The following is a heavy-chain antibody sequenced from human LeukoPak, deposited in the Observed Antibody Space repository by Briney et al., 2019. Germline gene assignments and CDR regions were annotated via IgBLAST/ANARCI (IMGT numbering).Heavy chain of an antibody. V-gene: IGHV3-48*01. D-gene: IGHD5-12*01. CDR1: GFTFSSYG. Sequence: GGSLRLSCAASGFTFSSYGMNWVRQAPGKGLEWVSYISGRSSAIYYTDSVKGRFTISRDNAKKSVYLQMNGLRAEDTAVYYCATYSGYDRIFDYWGQGTLVTVSS. CDR2: ISGRSSAI. CDR3: ATYSGYDRIFDY. J-gene: IGHJ4*02.